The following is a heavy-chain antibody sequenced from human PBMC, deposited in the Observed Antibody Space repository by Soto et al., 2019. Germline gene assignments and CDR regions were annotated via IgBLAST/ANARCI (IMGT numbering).Heavy chain of an antibody. CDR2: IYHSGST. D-gene: IGHD6-6*01. Sequence: SETLSLTCAVSGGSISSGGYSWSWIRQPPGKGLEWIGYIYHSGSTYYNPSLKSRVTISVDRSKNQFSLKLSSVTAADTAVYYCARWRDSSFHYSGPGTMPTVYS. CDR3: ARWRDSSFHY. V-gene: IGHV4-30-2*01. J-gene: IGHJ4*02. CDR1: GGSISSGGYS.